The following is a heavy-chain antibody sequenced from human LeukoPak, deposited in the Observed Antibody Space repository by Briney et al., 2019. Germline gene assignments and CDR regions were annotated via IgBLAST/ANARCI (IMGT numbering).Heavy chain of an antibody. V-gene: IGHV1-3*01. CDR3: ARSTTFKINGLDV. CDR2: INAGNGNT. D-gene: IGHD5/OR15-5a*01. J-gene: IGHJ6*02. Sequence: ASMKVSCKASGYNFVSYAIHWVRQAPGQRLEWMGWINAGNGNTKYSQKFQGRVTITRDTSASTVYMELSSLRSEDTAVYYCARSTTFKINGLDVWGQGTTVTVSS. CDR1: GYNFVSYA.